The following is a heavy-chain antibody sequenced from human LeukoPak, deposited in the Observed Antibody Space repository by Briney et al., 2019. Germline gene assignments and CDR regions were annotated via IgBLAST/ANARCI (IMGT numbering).Heavy chain of an antibody. Sequence: SETLSLTCAVSGGPFSGYYWTWIRQPPGEGLEWIGEINHSGSTNYNPSLKSRVTISVDKSKNQFSLWLSSVTAADTAVYYCASAEPRGIIWYPYWGQGTLVTVSS. D-gene: IGHD6-13*01. V-gene: IGHV4-34*01. J-gene: IGHJ4*02. CDR2: INHSGST. CDR1: GGPFSGYY. CDR3: ASAEPRGIIWYPY.